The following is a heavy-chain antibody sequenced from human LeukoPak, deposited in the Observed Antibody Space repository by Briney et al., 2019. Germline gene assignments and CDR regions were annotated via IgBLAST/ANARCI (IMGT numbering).Heavy chain of an antibody. CDR1: GYTFTSYG. D-gene: IGHD6-6*01. V-gene: IGHV1-18*01. CDR3: ARVKEVGSSSGWFAP. Sequence: GASVKVSCTASGYTFTSYGISWVRQAPGQGVEWMGWSSAYNGMTKDAQKLRGRVTMTTDTSTSTAYMALRSLRSDDTAVYYSARVKEVGSSSGWFAPWGQGTLVTVSS. CDR2: SSAYNGMT. J-gene: IGHJ5*02.